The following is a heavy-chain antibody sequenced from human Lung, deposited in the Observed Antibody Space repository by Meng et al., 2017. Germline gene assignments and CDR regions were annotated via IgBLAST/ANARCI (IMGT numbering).Heavy chain of an antibody. CDR1: GDAISSTNW. CDR3: ARRGLWLDPQNFDY. J-gene: IGHJ4*02. D-gene: IGHD6-19*01. Sequence: QVHRQESGPELLTPSRHLSLTCAVSGDAISSTNWWSWVRQPPGTGLEWIGEIDHSGPTNYNPSLKSRVTISVDKSKNQFSLKLSSVTAADTAVYYCARRGLWLDPQNFDYWGQGTLVTVSS. CDR2: IDHSGPT. V-gene: IGHV4-4*02.